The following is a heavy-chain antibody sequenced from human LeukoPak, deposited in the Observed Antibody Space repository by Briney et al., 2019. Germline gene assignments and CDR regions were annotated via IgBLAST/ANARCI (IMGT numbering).Heavy chain of an antibody. V-gene: IGHV1-18*01. CDR3: ARDCIGCHGFDY. D-gene: IGHD2-15*01. CDR2: VSAYADDT. Sequence: ASVKVSCKASGYTFSSYGISWVRQAPGQGLEWMGWVSAYADDTNYVQKFQGRVTMTTDTSTSAAYMELRSLRSDDTAVYYCARDCIGCHGFDYWGQGTLVTVSS. J-gene: IGHJ4*02. CDR1: GYTFSSYG.